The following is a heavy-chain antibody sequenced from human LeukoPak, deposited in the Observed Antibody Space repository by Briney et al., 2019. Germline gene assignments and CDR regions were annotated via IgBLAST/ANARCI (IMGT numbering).Heavy chain of an antibody. CDR3: ARDSSGWFPDRLNWFDP. CDR1: EFTFSSYE. D-gene: IGHD6-19*01. Sequence: PGGSLRLSCAASEFTFSSYEMNWVRQAPGKGLEWVSYITSSGSTTYYADSVRGRFTISRDNTKNSLYLQMNSLRADDTAVYYCARDSSGWFPDRLNWFDPWGQGTLVTVSS. J-gene: IGHJ5*02. CDR2: ITSSGSTT. V-gene: IGHV3-48*03.